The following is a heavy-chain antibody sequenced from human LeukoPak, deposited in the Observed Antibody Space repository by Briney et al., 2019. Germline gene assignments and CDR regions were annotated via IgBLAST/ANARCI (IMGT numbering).Heavy chain of an antibody. D-gene: IGHD2-15*01. CDR3: ARAPYCSGGSCYGTTFSFDY. CDR2: ISYDGSNK. J-gene: IGHJ4*02. Sequence: GSLRLSCAASGFTFSSYAMHWVRQAPGKGLEWVAVISYDGSNKYYADSVKGRFTISRDNPKNTLYLQMNSLRAEDTAVYYCARAPYCSGGSCYGTTFSFDYWGQGTLVTVSS. CDR1: GFTFSSYA. V-gene: IGHV3-30-3*01.